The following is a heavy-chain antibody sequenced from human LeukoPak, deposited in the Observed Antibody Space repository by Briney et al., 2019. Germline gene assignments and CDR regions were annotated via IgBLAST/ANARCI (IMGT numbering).Heavy chain of an antibody. CDR1: GYAFTGYY. CDR3: ARDREPLSGWTPDFDY. Sequence: ASVKVSCKASGYAFTGYYMHWVRQAPGQGLEWMGWINPNSGGTNYAQKFQGRVTMTRDTSISTAYMELSRLRSDDTAVYYCARDREPLSGWTPDFDYWGQGTLVTVSS. D-gene: IGHD6-19*01. V-gene: IGHV1-2*02. CDR2: INPNSGGT. J-gene: IGHJ4*02.